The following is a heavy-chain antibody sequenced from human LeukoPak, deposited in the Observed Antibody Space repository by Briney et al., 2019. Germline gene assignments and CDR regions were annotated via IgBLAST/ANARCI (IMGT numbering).Heavy chain of an antibody. J-gene: IGHJ4*02. Sequence: ASVKVSCKASGYTFTGYYMHWVRQAPGQGLEWMGGIIPIFGTANYAQKFQGRVTITADESTSTAYMELSSLRSEDTAVYYCARSYYYDSSGYFRFDYWGQGTLVTVSS. CDR1: GYTFTGYY. V-gene: IGHV1-69*13. CDR2: IIPIFGTA. D-gene: IGHD3-22*01. CDR3: ARSYYYDSSGYFRFDY.